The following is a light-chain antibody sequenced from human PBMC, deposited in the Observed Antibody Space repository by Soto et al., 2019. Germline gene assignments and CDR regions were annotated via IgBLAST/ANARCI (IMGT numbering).Light chain of an antibody. CDR2: KAS. J-gene: IGKJ2*01. Sequence: DIQMTQSPSTLSASVGDRVTITCRASQSISTWLAWYQQKPGKAPKILIYKASSLESGVPSRFSGSGSGTEFTLAISSLQPDDVATYYCQQYNTYSRTFGQGTKLEIK. V-gene: IGKV1-5*03. CDR1: QSISTW. CDR3: QQYNTYSRT.